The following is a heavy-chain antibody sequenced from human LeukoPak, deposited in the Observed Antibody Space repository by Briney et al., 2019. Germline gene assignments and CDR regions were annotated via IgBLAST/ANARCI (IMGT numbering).Heavy chain of an antibody. CDR2: ISGSGGST. CDR3: ARMGGIAYWFDP. V-gene: IGHV3-23*01. Sequence: GGSLRLSCAASGFTFSSYAMSWVRQAPGKGLEWVSSISGSGGSTYYADSVKGRFTISRANSGNTLYVQMNSLRAEDTAVYYCARMGGIAYWFDPWGQGTLATVSS. CDR1: GFTFSSYA. D-gene: IGHD3-10*01. J-gene: IGHJ5*02.